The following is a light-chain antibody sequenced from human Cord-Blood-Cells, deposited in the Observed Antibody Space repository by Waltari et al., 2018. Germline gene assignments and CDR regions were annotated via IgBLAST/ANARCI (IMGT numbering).Light chain of an antibody. CDR2: GNS. J-gene: IGLJ1*01. CDR1: SSNIGAGYD. Sequence: QSVLTQPPSVSGAPGQRVTISCTGSSSNIGAGYDVHWYQQLPGTAPKLLIYGNSNRPSGVPDRCSGSKSGTSASLAITGLQAEDEADYYCQSYDSSLSVNYVFGTGTKVTVL. V-gene: IGLV1-40*01. CDR3: QSYDSSLSVNYV.